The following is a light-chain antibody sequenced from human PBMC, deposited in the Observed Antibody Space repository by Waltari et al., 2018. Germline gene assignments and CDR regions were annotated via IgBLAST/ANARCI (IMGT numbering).Light chain of an antibody. CDR1: QSISSW. Sequence: DIQMTQSPATLSASVGDRVTITCRARQSISSWLAWYQQKAGKAPKVLIYAASHLESGVPSRFSGSGSGTEFTLTISSLQPDDFATYYCQQYNNYSTFGQGTKLEIK. CDR3: QQYNNYST. CDR2: AAS. V-gene: IGKV1-5*03. J-gene: IGKJ2*01.